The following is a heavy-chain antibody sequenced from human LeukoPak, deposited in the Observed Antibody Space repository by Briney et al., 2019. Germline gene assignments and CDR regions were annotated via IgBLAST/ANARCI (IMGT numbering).Heavy chain of an antibody. CDR3: ARMLYSKSYYDSSGYFDY. Sequence: SETLSLTCTVSGGSISSSSYYWGWIRQPPGKGLEWIGSIYYSGSTYYNPSLKSRVTISVDTSKNQLSLKLSSVTAADTAVYYCARMLYSKSYYDSSGYFDYWGQGTLVTVSS. D-gene: IGHD3-22*01. CDR2: IYYSGST. V-gene: IGHV4-39*01. J-gene: IGHJ4*02. CDR1: GGSISSSSYY.